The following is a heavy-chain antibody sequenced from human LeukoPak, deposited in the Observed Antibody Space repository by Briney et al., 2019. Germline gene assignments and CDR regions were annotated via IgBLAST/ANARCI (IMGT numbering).Heavy chain of an antibody. D-gene: IGHD2-2*01. V-gene: IGHV4-31*03. CDR3: ARVIVVVPIGVYHYYAMDV. Sequence: NPSQTLSLTCTVSGDSISTGGYYWAWIRQHRERGLEWIGYIYYSGSTHYNPSLQSRVTISVDTPKNQFSLNLNSVTAADTAVYYCARVIVVVPIGVYHYYAMDVWGQGTTVTVSS. CDR1: GDSISTGGYY. J-gene: IGHJ6*02. CDR2: IYYSGST.